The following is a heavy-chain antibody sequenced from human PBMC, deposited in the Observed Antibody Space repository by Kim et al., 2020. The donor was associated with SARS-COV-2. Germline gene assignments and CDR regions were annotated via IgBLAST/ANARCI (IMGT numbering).Heavy chain of an antibody. Sequence: SETLSLTCAVYGGSFSGYYWSWIRQPPGKGLEWIGEINHSGSTNYNPPLKSRVTISVDTSKNQFSLKLSSVTAADTAVYYCAREGLWFGEQQRGKYYFDYWGQGTLVTVSS. D-gene: IGHD3-10*01. CDR2: INHSGST. V-gene: IGHV4-34*01. CDR1: GGSFSGYY. CDR3: AREGLWFGEQQRGKYYFDY. J-gene: IGHJ4*02.